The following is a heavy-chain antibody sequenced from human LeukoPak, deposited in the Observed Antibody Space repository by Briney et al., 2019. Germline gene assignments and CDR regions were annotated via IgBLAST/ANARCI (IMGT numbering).Heavy chain of an antibody. V-gene: IGHV3-21*01. D-gene: IGHD1-1*01. Sequence: SGGSLRLSCAASGFTFSSYSMNWARQAPGKGLEWVSSISSSSSYIYYADSVKGRFTISRDNAKNSLYLQMNSLRAEDTAVYYCATSTTGYWGQGTLVTVSS. CDR2: ISSSSSYI. CDR3: ATSTTGY. J-gene: IGHJ4*02. CDR1: GFTFSSYS.